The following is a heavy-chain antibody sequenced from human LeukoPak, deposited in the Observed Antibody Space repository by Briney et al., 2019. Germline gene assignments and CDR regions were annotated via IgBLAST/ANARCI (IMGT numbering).Heavy chain of an antibody. CDR1: GFTVSSNY. D-gene: IGHD3-22*01. J-gene: IGHJ4*02. Sequence: GGSLRLSCAASGFTVSSNYMSWVRQAPGKGLEWVSIIYSGGSIYYADSVKGRFTISRDNSKNTLYLQMNSLRAEDTAVYYCARGRPPYYYDSSGFREAFDYWGQGTLVTVSS. CDR2: IYSGGSI. CDR3: ARGRPPYYYDSSGFREAFDY. V-gene: IGHV3-66*01.